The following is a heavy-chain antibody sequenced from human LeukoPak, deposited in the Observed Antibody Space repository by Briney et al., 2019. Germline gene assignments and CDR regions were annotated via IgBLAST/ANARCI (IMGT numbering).Heavy chain of an antibody. Sequence: ASVKVSCKASGYTFTSYYMHWVRQAPGQGLEWMGIINPSGGSTSYAQKFQGRVTMTRDMSTSTVYMELSSLRSEDTAVYYCARNKGGTIFGVLDAFDIWGQGTMVTVSS. CDR2: INPSGGST. J-gene: IGHJ3*02. CDR3: ARNKGGTIFGVLDAFDI. CDR1: GYTFTSYY. V-gene: IGHV1-46*01. D-gene: IGHD3-3*01.